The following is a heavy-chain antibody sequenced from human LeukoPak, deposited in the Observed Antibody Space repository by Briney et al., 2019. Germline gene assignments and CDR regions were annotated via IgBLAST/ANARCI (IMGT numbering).Heavy chain of an antibody. CDR2: IIPIFGSA. CDR1: GGTFSSRS. CDR3: ARDAYDYYDSSGYFDY. J-gene: IGHJ4*02. Sequence: GASVKVSCKASGGTFSSRSVSWVRQAPGQGLEWMGGIIPIFGSAKYAQKFQGRVTITTDESTSTVYMELSSLRSEDTAVYYCARDAYDYYDSSGYFDYWGQGTLVTVSS. V-gene: IGHV1-69*05. D-gene: IGHD3-22*01.